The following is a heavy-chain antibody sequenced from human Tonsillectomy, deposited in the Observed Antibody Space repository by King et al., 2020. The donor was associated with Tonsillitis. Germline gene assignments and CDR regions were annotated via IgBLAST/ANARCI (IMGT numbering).Heavy chain of an antibody. J-gene: IGHJ6*03. V-gene: IGHV1-2*04. CDR3: ARDRGRSEMATLYMDV. D-gene: IGHD5-24*01. CDR1: GYTFTGYY. CDR2: INPNSGGT. Sequence: QLVQSGAEVKKPGASVKVSCKASGYTFTGYYMHWVRQAPGQGLEWMGWINPNSGGTNYAQKFQGWVTMTRDTSISTAYMELRRLGSDDTAVYYCARDRGRSEMATLYMDVWGKGTTVTVSS.